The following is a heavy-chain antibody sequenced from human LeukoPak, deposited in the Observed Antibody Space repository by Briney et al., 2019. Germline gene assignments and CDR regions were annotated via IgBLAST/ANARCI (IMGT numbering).Heavy chain of an antibody. CDR2: IYYSGST. CDR3: ARSSSTSSLSVWFGP. V-gene: IGHV4-31*03. D-gene: IGHD2-2*01. Sequence: SQTLSLTCTVSGGSISSGGYYWSWIRQHPGKGLEWIGYIYYSGSTYYNPSLKSRVTISVDTSKNQFSLKLSSVTAADTAVYYCARSSSTSSLSVWFGPWGQGTLVTVSS. CDR1: GGSISSGGYY. J-gene: IGHJ5*02.